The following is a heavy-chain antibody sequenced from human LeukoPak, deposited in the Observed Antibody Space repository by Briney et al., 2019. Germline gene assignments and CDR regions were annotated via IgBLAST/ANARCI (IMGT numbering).Heavy chain of an antibody. CDR1: GFTFRSHA. D-gene: IGHD3-16*01. J-gene: IGHJ4*02. Sequence: GGSLRLSCVGSGFTFRSHAMSWVRQAPEKGLEFVSGIYENGGTTYYADSVKGRFSISRDNSKNTLYLQMDSLRGEDTAIYYCAKGGGGYYDYWGQGTQVTVSS. CDR2: IYENGGTT. CDR3: AKGGGGYYDY. V-gene: IGHV3-23*01.